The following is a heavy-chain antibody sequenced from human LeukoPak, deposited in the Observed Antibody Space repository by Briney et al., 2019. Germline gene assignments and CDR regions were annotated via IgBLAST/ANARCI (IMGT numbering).Heavy chain of an antibody. J-gene: IGHJ4*02. V-gene: IGHV4-38-2*01. Sequence: PSETLSLTCAVSGYPISSGYYWGWIRQPPGKGLEWIGSIYYSGSTYYNPSLKSRVTISVDTSKNQFSLKLSSVTAADTAVYYCARRCSTTSCQIDYWGQGALVTVSS. CDR3: ARRCSTTSCQIDY. D-gene: IGHD2-2*01. CDR2: IYYSGST. CDR1: GYPISSGYY.